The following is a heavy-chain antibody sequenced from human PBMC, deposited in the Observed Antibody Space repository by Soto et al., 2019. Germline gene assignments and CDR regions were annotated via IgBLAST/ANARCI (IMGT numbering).Heavy chain of an antibody. CDR1: GLNFGYFA. V-gene: IGHV3-9*01. CDR2: ITWNSRVL. J-gene: IGHJ4*02. CDR3: AKGRYDFWSPYYFDS. Sequence: GGSLRLSCVGTGLNFGYFAMHWVRQAPGKGLEWVSGITWNSRVLAYADSVKSRFTISRDNARNSLYLQMDSLRDEDTALYYCAKGRYDFWSPYYFDSWGQGTLVTVSS. D-gene: IGHD3-3*01.